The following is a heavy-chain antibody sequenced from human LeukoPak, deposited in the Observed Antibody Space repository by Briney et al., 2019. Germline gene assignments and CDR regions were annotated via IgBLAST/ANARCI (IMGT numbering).Heavy chain of an antibody. V-gene: IGHV1-46*01. CDR1: GYSFTNYY. CDR2: INPSGGST. CDR3: ARYCSSTSCYEEIFDY. J-gene: IGHJ4*02. D-gene: IGHD2-2*01. Sequence: ASVKVSCKASGYSFTNYYMHWVRQAPGQGLEWMGVINPSGGSTSHAQKFQVRVTMTRDTFTSTVYMELSRLRSEDTAVYYCARYCSSTSCYEEIFDYWGQGTLVTVSS.